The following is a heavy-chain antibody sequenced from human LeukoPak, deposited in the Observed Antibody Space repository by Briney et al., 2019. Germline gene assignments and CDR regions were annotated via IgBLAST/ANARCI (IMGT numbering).Heavy chain of an antibody. CDR3: ARDGEVPAAIGAFDI. Sequence: SETLSLTCTVSGGSISSYYWSWIRQPPGKGLEWIGYIYYSGSTNYNPSLTSRVTISVDTPKNQFSLKLSSVTAADTAVYYCARDGEVPAAIGAFDIWGQGTMVTVSS. D-gene: IGHD2-2*02. V-gene: IGHV4-59*01. CDR1: GGSISSYY. CDR2: IYYSGST. J-gene: IGHJ3*02.